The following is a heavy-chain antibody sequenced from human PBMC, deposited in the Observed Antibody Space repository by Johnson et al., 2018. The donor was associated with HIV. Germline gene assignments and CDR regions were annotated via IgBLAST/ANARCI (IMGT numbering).Heavy chain of an antibody. D-gene: IGHD3-22*01. CDR2: IGVAGDT. CDR1: GFSFSSYD. CDR3: ARGKGWLDAFDI. Sequence: VQLVESGGGLVQPGGSLRLSCAASGFSFSSYDMHWVRQATGKNLEWVSAIGVAGDTYYAGSVRGRFTISRENAKNSFYLQMNDLRVGDTAVFYCARGKGWLDAFDIWGQGTMVTVSS. J-gene: IGHJ3*02. V-gene: IGHV3-13*01.